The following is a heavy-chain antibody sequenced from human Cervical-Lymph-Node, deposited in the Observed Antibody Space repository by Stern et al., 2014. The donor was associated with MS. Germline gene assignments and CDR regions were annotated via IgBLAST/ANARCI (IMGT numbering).Heavy chain of an antibody. V-gene: IGHV1-18*01. CDR1: GYTFTSHG. CDR2: ISAYNGTK. D-gene: IGHD2-21*01. Sequence: QVQLVESGAEVKKPGASVKVSCKASGYTFTSHGVSWVRQGPGQALEWMGWISAYNGTKNYAQKLQGRVAMTTDTTTTTAYMELRSLRSDTAAVYYWARGLLGGENAFDIWGQGTMVTVSS. CDR3: ARGLLGGENAFDI. J-gene: IGHJ3*02.